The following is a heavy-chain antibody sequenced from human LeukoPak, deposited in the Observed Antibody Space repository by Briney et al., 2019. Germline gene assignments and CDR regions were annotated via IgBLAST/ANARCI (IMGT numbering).Heavy chain of an antibody. V-gene: IGHV1-24*01. J-gene: IGHJ5*02. Sequence: ASVKVSCKVSGYTLTELSMHWVRQAPGKGLEWMGGFDPEGGETIYAQKFQGRVTITADESTSTAYMELSSLRSEDTAVYYCARGGYSSSWYFSRAVRPPRIEWFDPWGQGTLVTVSS. D-gene: IGHD6-13*01. CDR2: FDPEGGET. CDR1: GYTLTELS. CDR3: ARGGYSSSWYFSRAVRPPRIEWFDP.